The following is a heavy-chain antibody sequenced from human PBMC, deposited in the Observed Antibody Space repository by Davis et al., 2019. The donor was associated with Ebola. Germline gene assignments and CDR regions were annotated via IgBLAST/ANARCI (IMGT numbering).Heavy chain of an antibody. J-gene: IGHJ4*02. V-gene: IGHV4-30-4*01. D-gene: IGHD5-18*01. CDR3: AGSGSDTAMVRRLDY. CDR2: IYYSGST. CDR1: GGSISSGDYY. Sequence: PSETLSLTCTVSGGSISSGDYYWSWIRQPPGQGLEWIGYIYYSGSTYYNPSLKSRVTISVDTSKNQFSLKLSSVTAADTAVYYGAGSGSDTAMVRRLDYWGQGTLVTVSS.